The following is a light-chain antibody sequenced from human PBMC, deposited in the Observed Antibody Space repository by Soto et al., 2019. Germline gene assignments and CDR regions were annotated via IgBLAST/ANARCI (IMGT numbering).Light chain of an antibody. CDR2: GAS. CDR1: QTVSIN. J-gene: IGKJ2*01. V-gene: IGKV3-15*01. CDR3: QQYHNWPPQYT. Sequence: EIVMTQSPATLSVSPGERATLSCRASQTVSINLAWYQQKPGQAPRLLIYGASTRATGVPARFSGSGSGTEFTLTISSLQSEDFAVYYCQQYHNWPPQYTFGQGTKLQIK.